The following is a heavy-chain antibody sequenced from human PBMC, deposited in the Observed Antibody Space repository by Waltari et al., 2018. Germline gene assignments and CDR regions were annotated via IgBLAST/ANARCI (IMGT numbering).Heavy chain of an antibody. CDR1: GYSISSGYY. V-gene: IGHV4-38-2*02. CDR2: IYHSGRT. J-gene: IGHJ4*02. CDR3: AREETYCSGGSCYSFDHPDY. D-gene: IGHD2-15*01. Sequence: QVQLQESGPGLVKPSETLSLTCAVSGYSISSGYYWGWIRQPPGKGLEWIGNIYHSGRTYYNPSLKSRVTISVDTSKNQFSLKLSSVTAADTAVYYCAREETYCSGGSCYSFDHPDYWGQGTLVTVSS.